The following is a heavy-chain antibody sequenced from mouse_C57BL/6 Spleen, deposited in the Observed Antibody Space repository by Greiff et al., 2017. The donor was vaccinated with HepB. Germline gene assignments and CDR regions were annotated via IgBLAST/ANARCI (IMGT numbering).Heavy chain of an antibody. CDR2: IDPENGDT. V-gene: IGHV14-4*01. CDR1: GFNIKDDY. CDR3: TTVYDGYQYYFDY. D-gene: IGHD2-3*01. J-gene: IGHJ2*01. Sequence: EVQLQQSGAELVRPGASVKLSCTASGFNIKDDYMHWVKQRPEQGLEWIGWIDPENGDTEYASKFQGKATITADTSSNTAYLQLSSLTSEDTAVYYCTTVYDGYQYYFDYWGQGTTLTVSS.